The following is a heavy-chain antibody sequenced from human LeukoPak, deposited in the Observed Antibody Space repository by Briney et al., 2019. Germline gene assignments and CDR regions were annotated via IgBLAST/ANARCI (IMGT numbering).Heavy chain of an antibody. CDR3: ARLSYCGGDCYSTFDY. V-gene: IGHV3-21*01. CDR2: ISSSSSYI. D-gene: IGHD2-21*02. Sequence: GGSLRLSCAASEFTFSSYSMNWVRQAPGKGLEWVSSISSSSSYIYYADSVKGRFTISRDNAKNSLYLQMNSLRAEDTAVYYCARLSYCGGDCYSTFDYWGQGTLASVSS. J-gene: IGHJ4*02. CDR1: EFTFSSYS.